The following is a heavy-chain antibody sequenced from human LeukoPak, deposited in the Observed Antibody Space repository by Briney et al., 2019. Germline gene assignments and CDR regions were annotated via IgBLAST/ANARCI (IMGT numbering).Heavy chain of an antibody. CDR2: IWYDGSNK. Sequence: HPGRSLRLSCAASGFTFSSYGMHWVRQAPGKGLEWVAVIWYDGSNKYYADSVKGRFTISRDNSKNTLYLQMNSVRAEDTAVYYCARGLYPYYFDYWGQGTLVTVSS. D-gene: IGHD5/OR15-5a*01. CDR1: GFTFSSYG. J-gene: IGHJ4*02. V-gene: IGHV3-33*01. CDR3: ARGLYPYYFDY.